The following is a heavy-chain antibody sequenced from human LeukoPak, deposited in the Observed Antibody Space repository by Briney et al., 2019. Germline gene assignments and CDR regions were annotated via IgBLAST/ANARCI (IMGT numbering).Heavy chain of an antibody. V-gene: IGHV1-18*01. CDR1: GYTFTSYG. D-gene: IGHD6-19*01. J-gene: IGHJ6*02. CDR3: ARDLSVVAGNYYYGMDV. CDR2: ISAYNGIT. Sequence: ASVKVSCKASGYTFTSYGISWVRQAPGQGLEWMGWISAYNGITNYAQKLQGRVTMTTDTSTSTAHMELRSLRSDDTAVYYCARDLSVVAGNYYYGMDVWGQGTTVTVSS.